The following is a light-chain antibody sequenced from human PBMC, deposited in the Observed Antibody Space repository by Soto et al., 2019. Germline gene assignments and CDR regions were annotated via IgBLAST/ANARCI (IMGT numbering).Light chain of an antibody. CDR2: SNN. CDR3: AAWDDSLNGVV. CDR1: SSNIGSNT. Sequence: QSVLTQPPSGSGTPGQRGTISCSGSSSNIGSNTVNWYQQLPGTAPKLLIYSNNQRPSGVPDRFSGSKSGTSASLAISGLQSEDEADYYCAAWDDSLNGVVFGGGTKVTVL. V-gene: IGLV1-44*01. J-gene: IGLJ2*01.